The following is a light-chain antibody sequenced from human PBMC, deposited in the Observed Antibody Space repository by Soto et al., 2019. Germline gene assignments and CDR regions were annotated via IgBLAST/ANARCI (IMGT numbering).Light chain of an antibody. V-gene: IGKV3D-15*01. Sequence: EIVMTQSPATLSVSPGYRSTLSCRASQSVGNDLAWYQQKPVQAPRLLIYDASTRATGIPARFSGSGSGTEFTLTISSLLSEDFAVYSCQQYNNWPLTFGGGTKGDIK. CDR3: QQYNNWPLT. J-gene: IGKJ4*01. CDR1: QSVGND. CDR2: DAS.